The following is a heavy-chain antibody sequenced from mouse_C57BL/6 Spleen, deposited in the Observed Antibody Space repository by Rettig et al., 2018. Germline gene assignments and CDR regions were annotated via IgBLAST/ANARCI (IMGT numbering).Heavy chain of an antibody. D-gene: IGHD2-5*01. CDR3: ARSYYSNYYFDY. CDR2: INYDGSST. CDR1: GFTFSDYY. J-gene: IGHJ2*01. Sequence: SEGGLVQPGSSMKLSCTASGFTFSDYYMAWVRQVPEKGLEWVANINYDGSSTYYLDSLKSRFIISRDNAKNILYLQMSSLKSEDTATYYCARSYYSNYYFDYWGQGTTLTVSS. V-gene: IGHV5-16*01.